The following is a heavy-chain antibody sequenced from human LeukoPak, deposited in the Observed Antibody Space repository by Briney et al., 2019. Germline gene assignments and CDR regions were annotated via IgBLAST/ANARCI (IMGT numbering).Heavy chain of an antibody. J-gene: IGHJ4*02. CDR3: ASAYYDSSGYYPRFDY. CDR2: MNPNSGNT. V-gene: IGHV1-8*01. D-gene: IGHD3-22*01. CDR1: GYTFTSYD. Sequence: ASVKVSCKASGYTFTSYDINWVRQATGQGLEWMGWMNPNSGNTGYAQKFQGRVTMTRNTSISTAYMELSSLRSEDTAVYYCASAYYDSSGYYPRFDYWGQGTLVTVSS.